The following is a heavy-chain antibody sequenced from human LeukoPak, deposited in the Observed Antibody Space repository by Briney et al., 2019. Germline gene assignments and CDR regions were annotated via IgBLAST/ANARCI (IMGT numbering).Heavy chain of an antibody. D-gene: IGHD1-26*01. Sequence: ASVKVSCKYSGYTFTSYGTSWVRQAPGQGLDWMGWISAYNGNTNYAQKLQGRVTMTTDTSTSTAYMELRSLRSDDTAVYYCARNLRESGSYAFDYWGQGTLVTVSS. J-gene: IGHJ4*02. CDR1: GYTFTSYG. CDR3: ARNLRESGSYAFDY. V-gene: IGHV1-18*01. CDR2: ISAYNGNT.